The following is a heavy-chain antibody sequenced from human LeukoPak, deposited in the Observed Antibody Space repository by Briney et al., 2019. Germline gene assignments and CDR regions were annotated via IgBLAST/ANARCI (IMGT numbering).Heavy chain of an antibody. CDR3: ARGSPPSD. CDR2: INPNSGNT. J-gene: IGHJ4*02. Sequence: EASVKVSCKASGYTFTGYYMHWVRQAPGQGLEWMGWINPNSGNTGYAQKFQGRVTITRNTSISTAYMELSSLRSEDTAVYYCARGSPPSDWGQGTLVTVSS. CDR1: GYTFTGYY. V-gene: IGHV1-8*03.